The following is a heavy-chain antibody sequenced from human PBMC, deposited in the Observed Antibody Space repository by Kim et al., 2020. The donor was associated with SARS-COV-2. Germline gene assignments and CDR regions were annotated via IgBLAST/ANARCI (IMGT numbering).Heavy chain of an antibody. CDR2: IYSGGST. V-gene: IGHV3-53*01. J-gene: IGHJ4*02. CDR1: GFTVSSNY. CDR3: AREYSSGWPHVTYYFDY. Sequence: GGSLRLSCAASGFTVSSNYMSWVRQAPGKGLEWVSVIYSGGSTYYADSVKGRFTISRDNSKNTLYLQMNSLRAEDTAVYYCAREYSSGWPHVTYYFDYWGQGTLVTVSS. D-gene: IGHD6-19*01.